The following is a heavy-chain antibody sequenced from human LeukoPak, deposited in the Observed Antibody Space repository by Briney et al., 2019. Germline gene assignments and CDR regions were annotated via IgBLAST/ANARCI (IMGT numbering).Heavy chain of an antibody. J-gene: IGHJ4*02. D-gene: IGHD2-2*01. Sequence: GGSLRLSCAASGFTFSSYGMHWVRQAPGKGLEWVAFIRYDGSNKYYADSVKGRFTISRDNAKNSLYLQMNSLRAEDTAVYYCARIIIHCSTSSCSDYWGQGTLVTVSS. CDR3: ARIIIHCSTSSCSDY. CDR2: IRYDGSNK. CDR1: GFTFSSYG. V-gene: IGHV3-30*02.